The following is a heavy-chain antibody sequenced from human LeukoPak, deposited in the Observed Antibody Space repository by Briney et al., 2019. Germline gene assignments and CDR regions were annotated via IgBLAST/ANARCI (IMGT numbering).Heavy chain of an antibody. Sequence: SSETLSLTCTVSGGSISSYYWSWIRQPAGKGLEWIGRIYTSGSTNYNPSLKSRVTMSVDTSKNQFSLKLSSVTAADTAVYYCARWYCSSTSCYADYWGQGTLVTVSS. CDR1: GGSISSYY. J-gene: IGHJ4*02. CDR2: IYTSGST. CDR3: ARWYCSSTSCYADY. D-gene: IGHD2-2*01. V-gene: IGHV4-4*07.